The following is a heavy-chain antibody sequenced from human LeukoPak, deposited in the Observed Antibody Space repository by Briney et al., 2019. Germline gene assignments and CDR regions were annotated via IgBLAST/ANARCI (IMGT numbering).Heavy chain of an antibody. J-gene: IGHJ6*03. CDR3: ARASEPTKYCSSTSCLSKSYYYYYYMDV. D-gene: IGHD2-2*01. CDR1: GYTFTGYY. V-gene: IGHV1-2*02. CDR2: INPNSGGT. Sequence: ASVKVSCKASGYTFTGYYMHWVRQAPGQGLEWMGWINPNSGGTNYAQKFQGRVTMTRDTSISTAYMELSRLRSDDTAVYYCARASEPTKYCSSTSCLSKSYYYYYYMDVWGKGTTVTVSS.